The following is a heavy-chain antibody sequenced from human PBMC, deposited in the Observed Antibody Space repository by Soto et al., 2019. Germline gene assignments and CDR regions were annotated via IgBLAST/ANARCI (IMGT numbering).Heavy chain of an antibody. Sequence: PSETLSLTCTVSGGSVSSGSYYWSWIRQPRGKGLEWIGYIYYSGSTNYNPSLKSRVTISVDTSKNQFSLKLSSVTAADTAVYYCARGAPHCSGGSCSNTNWFDPWGQGTLVTAPQ. D-gene: IGHD2-15*01. J-gene: IGHJ5*02. CDR2: IYYSGST. CDR3: ARGAPHCSGGSCSNTNWFDP. V-gene: IGHV4-61*01. CDR1: GGSVSSGSYY.